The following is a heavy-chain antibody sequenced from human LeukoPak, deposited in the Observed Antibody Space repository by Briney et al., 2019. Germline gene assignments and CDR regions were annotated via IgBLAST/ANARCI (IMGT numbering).Heavy chain of an antibody. D-gene: IGHD3-22*01. J-gene: IGHJ5*02. CDR3: ARGQWLGGDYYDSSGYYYWFDP. Sequence: PSETLSLTCTVSGGSISSYYWSWIRQPPGKGLEWIGYIYYSGSTNYNPSLKSRVTISVDTSKNQFSLKLSSVTAADTAVYYCARGQWLGGDYYDSSGYYYWFDPWGQGTLVTVSS. CDR1: GGSISSYY. CDR2: IYYSGST. V-gene: IGHV4-59*01.